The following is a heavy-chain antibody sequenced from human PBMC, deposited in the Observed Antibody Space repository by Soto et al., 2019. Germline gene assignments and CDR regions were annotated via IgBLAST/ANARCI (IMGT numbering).Heavy chain of an antibody. CDR1: GYTFTSYY. V-gene: IGHV1-46*01. CDR3: ARAHELVVHYYYGMDG. CDR2: INPSGGST. Sequence: QVQLVQSGAEVKKPGASVKVSCKASGYTFTSYYMHWVRQAPGQGLEWMGIINPSGGSTSYAQKFQGRVTMSRETSTSTVYMELSSLRSEDTAVYYWARAHELVVHYYYGMDGWGQGTTVTVSS. J-gene: IGHJ6*02. D-gene: IGHD6-6*01.